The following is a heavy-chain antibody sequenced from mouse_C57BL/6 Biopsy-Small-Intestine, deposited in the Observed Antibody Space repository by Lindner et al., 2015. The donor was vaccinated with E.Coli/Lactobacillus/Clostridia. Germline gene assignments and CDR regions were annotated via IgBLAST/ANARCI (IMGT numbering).Heavy chain of an antibody. J-gene: IGHJ2*01. CDR3: ARGVYYGTHDY. Sequence: VQLQESGAELVRPGSSVKLSCKASGYTFASYWMDWVKQRPGQGLEWIGNIYPSDSETHYNQKFKDKATLTVDKSSSTAYMQLSSLTSEDSAVYYCARGVYYGTHDYWGQGTTLTVSS. D-gene: IGHD2-1*01. CDR1: GYTFASYW. CDR2: IYPSDSET. V-gene: IGHV1-61*01.